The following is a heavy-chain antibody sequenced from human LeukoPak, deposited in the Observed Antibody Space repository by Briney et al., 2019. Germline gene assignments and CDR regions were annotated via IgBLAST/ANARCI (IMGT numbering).Heavy chain of an antibody. CDR1: VYTFVTYG. V-gene: IGHV1-18*01. CDR3: ARASFDH. CDR2: ISTYNGNT. J-gene: IGHJ4*02. Sequence: ASVKVSCKASVYTFVTYGINWVRQAPGQGPEWIGWISTYNGNTKYALKFQDRVTLTRDTSTTTAYMELKSLTSDDRAVYYCARASFDHWGQGTLVILSS.